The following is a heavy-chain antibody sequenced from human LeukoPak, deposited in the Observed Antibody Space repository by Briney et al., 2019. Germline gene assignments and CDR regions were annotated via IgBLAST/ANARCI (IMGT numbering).Heavy chain of an antibody. CDR3: ARVGVLLWFGELLYPNWFDP. CDR2: IIPIFGTA. V-gene: IGHV1-69*06. CDR1: GGTFSSYA. D-gene: IGHD3-10*01. J-gene: IGHJ5*02. Sequence: SVKVSCKASGGTFSSYAISWVRQAPGQGLEWMGGIIPIFGTANYAQKFQGRVTITADKSTSTAYMELSSLRSEDTAVYYCARVGVLLWFGELLYPNWFDPWGQGTLVTVSS.